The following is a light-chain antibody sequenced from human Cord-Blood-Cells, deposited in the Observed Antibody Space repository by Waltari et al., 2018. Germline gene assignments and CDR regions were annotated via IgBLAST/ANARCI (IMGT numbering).Light chain of an antibody. V-gene: IGLV2-14*01. CDR3: SSYTSSSTLNYV. Sequence: QSALTQPASVSGSPGQSITIPSTGTSSDVGGYNYVPWYQQHPGKAPKLMINDVSNRPSGVSNRFSGSKSGNTASLTISGLQAEDEADYYCSSYTSSSTLNYVFGTGTKVTVL. CDR1: SSDVGGYNY. CDR2: DVS. J-gene: IGLJ1*01.